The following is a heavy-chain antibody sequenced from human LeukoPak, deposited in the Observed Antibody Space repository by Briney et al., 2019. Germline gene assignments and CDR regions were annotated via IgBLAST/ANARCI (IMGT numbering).Heavy chain of an antibody. CDR2: INPNSGGT. D-gene: IGHD2-2*01. Sequence: GASVKVSCKASGYTFTGYYMHWVRQAPGQGLEWMGWINPNSGGTNYAQKFQGRVTMTRDTSISTAYMELSRLRSDDTAVYYCARADIVVVPAASDWGQGTLVTVSS. CDR3: ARADIVVVPAASD. V-gene: IGHV1-2*02. CDR1: GYTFTGYY. J-gene: IGHJ4*02.